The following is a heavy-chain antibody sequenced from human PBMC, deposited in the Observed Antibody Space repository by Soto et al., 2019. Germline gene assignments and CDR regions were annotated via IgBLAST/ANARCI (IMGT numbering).Heavy chain of an antibody. Sequence: QVQLVQSGAEVKKPGSSVKVSCKASGGTFSSYAISWVRQAPGQGLEWMGGIIPIFGTANYAQKFQGRVTITADESTSTAYMELSRLRSEDTTVYYCATRLTMVRGDALSNWGQGTLVTVSS. V-gene: IGHV1-69*01. CDR2: IIPIFGTA. D-gene: IGHD3-10*01. CDR1: GGTFSSYA. CDR3: ATRLTMVRGDALSN. J-gene: IGHJ4*02.